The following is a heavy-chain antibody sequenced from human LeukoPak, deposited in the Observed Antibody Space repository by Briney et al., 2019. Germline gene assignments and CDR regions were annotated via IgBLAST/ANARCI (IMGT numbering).Heavy chain of an antibody. CDR3: ARDLARKSPSWYPPLD. CDR1: GYTFSSYA. CDR2: IIPIFGTA. V-gene: IGHV1-69*05. J-gene: IGHJ4*02. D-gene: IGHD6-13*01. Sequence: ASVKVSCKASGYTFSSYAISWVRQAPGQGLEWMGRIIPIFGTANYAQKFQGRVTITTDESTSTAYMELSSLRSEDTAVYYCARDLARKSPSWYPPLDWGQGTLVTVSS.